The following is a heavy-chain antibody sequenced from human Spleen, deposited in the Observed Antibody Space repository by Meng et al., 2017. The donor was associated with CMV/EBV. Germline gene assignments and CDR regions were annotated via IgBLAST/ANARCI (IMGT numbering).Heavy chain of an antibody. D-gene: IGHD3-3*01. J-gene: IGHJ4*02. CDR1: GGSFSGYY. V-gene: IGHV4-34*01. CDR3: ARGGRYYDFWGGYPSHFDY. Sequence: SQTLSLTCAVYGGSFSGYYWSWIRQPPGKGLEWIGEINHSGSTNYNPSLKSRVTISVDTSKNQFSLKLSSVTAADTAVYYCARGGRYYDFWGGYPSHFDYWGQGTLVTVSS. CDR2: INHSGST.